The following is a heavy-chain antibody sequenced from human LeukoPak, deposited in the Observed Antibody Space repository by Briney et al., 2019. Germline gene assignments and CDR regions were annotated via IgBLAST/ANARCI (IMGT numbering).Heavy chain of an antibody. Sequence: ASVKVSCKASGYIFTSSDINWVRQASGQGLEWMGWVNPSSGNTDYAQKFQGRVTMTTNISISTAYIELSSLRPEDTAVYYCGLATDYSYYALDVWGQGTTVTVSS. CDR1: GYIFTSSD. CDR3: GLATDYSYYALDV. CDR2: VNPSSGNT. V-gene: IGHV1-8*01. J-gene: IGHJ6*02.